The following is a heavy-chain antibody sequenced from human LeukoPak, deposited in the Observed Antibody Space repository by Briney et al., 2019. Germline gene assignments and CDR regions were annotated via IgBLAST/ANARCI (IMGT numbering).Heavy chain of an antibody. CDR3: ARDQGGNFDY. CDR1: GFTFSSYG. Sequence: GGSLRLSCAASGFTFSSYGMHWVRQAPGKGLERVAVIWHDGSNKYYADSVKGRFTISRDNSRNTLYLQMNSLRAEDTAVYYCARDQGGNFDYWGQGTLVTVSS. CDR2: IWHDGSNK. D-gene: IGHD3-16*01. J-gene: IGHJ4*02. V-gene: IGHV3-33*01.